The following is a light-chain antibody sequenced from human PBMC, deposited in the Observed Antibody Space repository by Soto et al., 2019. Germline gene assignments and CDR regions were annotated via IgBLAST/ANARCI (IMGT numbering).Light chain of an antibody. CDR3: QQYGTSPPTYT. J-gene: IGKJ2*01. V-gene: IGKV3-20*01. CDR2: DAS. CDR1: QSVSGRY. Sequence: EIVLTQSPGTLSLSPGERVTLSCRASQSVSGRYLAWYQQKPGQAPRLLIYDASSRATGIPDRFSGSGSGTDFTLTISRLEPEDFAVYYCQQYGTSPPTYTFGQGTKLDIK.